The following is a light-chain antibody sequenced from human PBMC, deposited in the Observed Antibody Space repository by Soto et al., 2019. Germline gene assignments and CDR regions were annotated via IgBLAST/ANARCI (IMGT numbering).Light chain of an antibody. CDR2: DDS. V-gene: IGLV3-21*02. Sequence: SSELTQPPSMSVVPGQTVRITCGGNNIGSKSVHWYQQRPGLAPVLVVYDDSDRPSGIPERFSGSNSGNTATLIISRVEAGDEADYYCQVWDTSIIHWVFGGGTKVTVL. J-gene: IGLJ3*02. CDR1: NIGSKS. CDR3: QVWDTSIIHWV.